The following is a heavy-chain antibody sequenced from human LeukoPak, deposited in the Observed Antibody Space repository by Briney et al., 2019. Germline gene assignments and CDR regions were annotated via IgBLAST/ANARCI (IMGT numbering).Heavy chain of an antibody. V-gene: IGHV3-21*01. J-gene: IGHJ4*02. CDR1: GFTFSSYS. Sequence: GGSLRLSCAASGFTFSSYSMNWVRRAPGKGLGWVSSISSSSSYIYYADSVKGRFTISRDNAKNSLYLQMNSLRAEDTAVYYCCVDSSNVDTAMVNDYWGQGTLVTVSS. CDR3: CVDSSNVDTAMVNDY. CDR2: ISSSSSYI. D-gene: IGHD5-18*01.